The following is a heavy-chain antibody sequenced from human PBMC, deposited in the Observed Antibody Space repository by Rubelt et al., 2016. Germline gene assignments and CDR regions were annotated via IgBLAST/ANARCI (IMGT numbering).Heavy chain of an antibody. CDR1: GFTFSNAW. Sequence: VQLVESGGGVVQPGRSLRLSCAASGFTFSNAWMNWVRQAPGKGLEWVGRIKSTTDGGTTDYAAPVKGRFTISRDDSKNTLYLQMNSLKTEDTAVYYCTTDTAMDNDFDYWGQGTLVTVSS. CDR3: TTDTAMDNDFDY. J-gene: IGHJ4*02. V-gene: IGHV3-15*07. CDR2: IKSTTDGGTT. D-gene: IGHD5-18*01.